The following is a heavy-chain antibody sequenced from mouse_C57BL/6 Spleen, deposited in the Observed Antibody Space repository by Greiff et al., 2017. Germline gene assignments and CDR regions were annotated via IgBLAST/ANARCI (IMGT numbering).Heavy chain of an antibody. D-gene: IGHD2-3*01. J-gene: IGHJ4*01. CDR1: GFTFSSYA. V-gene: IGHV5-9-1*02. Sequence: EVKLVESGEGLVKPGGSLKLSCAASGFTFSSYAMSWVRQTPEKRLEWVAYISSGGDDIYYADTVKGRFTISRDKARNTLYLQMSRLKSEDTAMYYCTRGGRGLLEAMDYWGQGASVTVSS. CDR3: TRGGRGLLEAMDY. CDR2: ISSGGDDI.